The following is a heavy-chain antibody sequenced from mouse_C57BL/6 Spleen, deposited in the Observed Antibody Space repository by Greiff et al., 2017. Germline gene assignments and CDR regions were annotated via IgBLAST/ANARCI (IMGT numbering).Heavy chain of an antibody. CDR1: GYAFSSSW. J-gene: IGHJ4*01. Sequence: QVQLQQSGPELVKPGASVKISCKASGYAFSSSWMNWVKQRPGKGLEWIGRIYPGDGDTNYNGQFKGKATLTADKSASTAYMQLSSQTSEDSAVYLCARVGYAMDYWGQGTSVTVSS. D-gene: IGHD4-1*01. V-gene: IGHV1-82*01. CDR2: IYPGDGDT. CDR3: ARVGYAMDY.